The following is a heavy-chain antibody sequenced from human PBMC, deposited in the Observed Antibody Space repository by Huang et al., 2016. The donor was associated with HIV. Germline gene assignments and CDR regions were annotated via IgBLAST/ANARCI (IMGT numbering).Heavy chain of an antibody. J-gene: IGHJ6*03. CDR1: GFTFVNHA. D-gene: IGHD3-9*01. CDR3: ARGPFDLYYYYMDV. Sequence: QVQLVESGGGVVQPGRSLRLSCTAYGFTFVNHAMHWVRQAPGKGRWWVEVISYEGRNDFYADSVKGRFTISRDNSKNTLFLQLASQRADDTAVYYCARGPFDLYYYYMDVWGIGTTVTVSS. V-gene: IGHV3-30*04. CDR2: ISYEGRND.